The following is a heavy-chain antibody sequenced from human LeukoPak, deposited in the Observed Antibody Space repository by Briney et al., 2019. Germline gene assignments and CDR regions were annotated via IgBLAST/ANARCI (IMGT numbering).Heavy chain of an antibody. J-gene: IGHJ4*02. CDR2: ILSDGSKE. CDR1: GFTFSSYG. Sequence: GGSLRLSCAASGFTFSSYGMHWVRQAPGKGLEWVAVILSDGSKEFYTDSVKGRFTISRDNSKNTLYLQMNSLRAEDTAVYYCAKATYYDILTANTLGRAYFDYWGQGTLVTVSS. D-gene: IGHD3-9*01. CDR3: AKATYYDILTANTLGRAYFDY. V-gene: IGHV3-33*06.